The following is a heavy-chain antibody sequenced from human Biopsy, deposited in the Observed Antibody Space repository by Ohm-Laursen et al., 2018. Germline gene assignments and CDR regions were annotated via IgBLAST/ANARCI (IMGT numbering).Heavy chain of an antibody. CDR2: ISGGGTI. J-gene: IGHJ6*02. D-gene: IGHD4-23*01. CDR1: GFSFSDYH. V-gene: IGHV3-11*01. CDR3: ARDTRWSPYSMDV. Sequence: SLGLSCAASGFSFSDYHMRWIRQAPGRGLKWVSYISGGGTIYYGDSMKGRVTISRDNAKNSLYLQMHSLRAEDTAVYYCARDTRWSPYSMDVWGQGTTVIVSS.